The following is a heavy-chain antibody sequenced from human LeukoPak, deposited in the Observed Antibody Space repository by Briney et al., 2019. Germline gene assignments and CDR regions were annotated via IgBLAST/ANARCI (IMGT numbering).Heavy chain of an antibody. D-gene: IGHD3-3*01. CDR2: IYWDDDK. V-gene: IGHV2-5*02. Sequence: SGPTLVNPTQTLTLTCTFSGFSLSTSGVGVGWIRQPPGKALEWLALIYWDDDKRYSPSLKSRLTITKVTSKNQVVLTMTNMDPVDTATYYCAHAPNDFWSGYFDYWGQGTLVTVSS. CDR1: GFSLSTSGVG. J-gene: IGHJ4*02. CDR3: AHAPNDFWSGYFDY.